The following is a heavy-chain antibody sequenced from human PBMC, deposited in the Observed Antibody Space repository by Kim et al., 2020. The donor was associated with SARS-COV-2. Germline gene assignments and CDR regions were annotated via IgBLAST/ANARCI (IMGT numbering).Heavy chain of an antibody. CDR1: GYTFTSYA. V-gene: IGHV7-4-1*02. CDR2: INTNTGNP. Sequence: ASVKVSCKASGYTFTSYAMNWVRQAPGQGLEWMGWINTNTGNPTYAQGSTGRFVFSLDTSVSTAYLQISSLKAEDTAVYYCARDLEQQLVLYYYYYMDVWGKGTTVTVSS. CDR3: ARDLEQQLVLYYYYYMDV. J-gene: IGHJ6*03. D-gene: IGHD6-13*01.